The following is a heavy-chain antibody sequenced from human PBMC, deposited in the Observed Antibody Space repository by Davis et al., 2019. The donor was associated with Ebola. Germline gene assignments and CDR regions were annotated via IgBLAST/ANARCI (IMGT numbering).Heavy chain of an antibody. J-gene: IGHJ5*02. V-gene: IGHV1-69*05. CDR1: GGTFSSYA. CDR2: IIPIFGTA. Sequence: AASVKVSCKASGGTFSSYAISWVRQAPGQGLEWMGGIIPIFGTANYAQKFQGRVIMTTDTSTSTAYMELSSLRSEDTAAYYCARGRTVTGTRGLSWFDPWGQGALVTVSS. CDR3: ARGRTVTGTRGLSWFDP. D-gene: IGHD6-19*01.